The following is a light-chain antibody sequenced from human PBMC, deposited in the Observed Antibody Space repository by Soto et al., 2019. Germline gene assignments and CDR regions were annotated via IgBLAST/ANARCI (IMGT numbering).Light chain of an antibody. Sequence: EIVLTQSPGTLSLSPGERATLSCRANQSVCSSYLAWYQQKPGQHPRLLIYGAASRATGIPDRFSGSGSGTDFTLTISRLEPEDFAVYYCQQYGSSPFTFGPGTKVDIK. V-gene: IGKV3-20*01. CDR3: QQYGSSPFT. CDR1: QSVCSSY. CDR2: GAA. J-gene: IGKJ3*01.